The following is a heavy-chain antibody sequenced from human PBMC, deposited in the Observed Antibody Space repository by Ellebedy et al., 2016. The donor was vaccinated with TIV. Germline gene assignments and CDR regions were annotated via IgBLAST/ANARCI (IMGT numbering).Heavy chain of an antibody. V-gene: IGHV3-21*04. CDR3: FVRPQSSGWYGPFDY. Sequence: PGGSLRLSCAASGFTFSSYSMNWVRQAPGKGLEWVPSISSSSSYIYYADSVKGRLTISRDNAKNSLYLQMNSLRVEDTAVYYCFVRPQSSGWYGPFDYWGQGTLVTVSS. J-gene: IGHJ4*02. CDR1: GFTFSSYS. CDR2: ISSSSSYI. D-gene: IGHD6-19*01.